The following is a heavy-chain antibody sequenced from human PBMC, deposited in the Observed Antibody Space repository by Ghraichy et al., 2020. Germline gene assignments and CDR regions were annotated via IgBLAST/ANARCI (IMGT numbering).Heavy chain of an antibody. D-gene: IGHD6-13*01. V-gene: IGHV3-23*01. CDR1: GFTFRTYV. J-gene: IGHJ3*01. Sequence: GESLNISCAASGFTFRTYVMNWVRQAPGKGLEWVSSIGGTGGSPYYADSVKGRFTISRDNSQNTLFLQMTSLRVEDTAMYYCAKTYSRSDAFDVWGQGTVVSVSS. CDR3: AKTYSRSDAFDV. CDR2: IGGTGGSP.